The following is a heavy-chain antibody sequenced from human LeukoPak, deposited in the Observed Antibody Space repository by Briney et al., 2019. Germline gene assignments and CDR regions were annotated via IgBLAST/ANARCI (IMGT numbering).Heavy chain of an antibody. CDR1: GYTFTSYY. Sequence: ASVKVSCKASGYTFTSYYMHWVRQAPGQGLEWMGIINPSGGSASYAQKFQGRVTMTRDTSTSTVYMELSSLRSEDTAVYYCARDGLLAHVGDYWGQGTLVTVSS. CDR3: ARDGLLAHVGDY. J-gene: IGHJ4*02. D-gene: IGHD2-15*01. V-gene: IGHV1-46*01. CDR2: INPSGGSA.